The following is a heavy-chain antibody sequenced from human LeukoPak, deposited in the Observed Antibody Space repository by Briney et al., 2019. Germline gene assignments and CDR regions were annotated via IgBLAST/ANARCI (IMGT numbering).Heavy chain of an antibody. CDR3: ARVLALFYYYYGMDV. CDR2: INHSGST. J-gene: IGHJ6*02. V-gene: IGHV4-34*01. D-gene: IGHD3-3*02. CDR1: GGSFSGYY. Sequence: SETLSLTCAVYGGSFSGYYWSWIRQPPGKGLEWIGEINHSGSTNYNPSLKSRVTIPVDTSKNQFSLKLSSVTAADTAVYYCARVLALFYYYYGMDVWGQGTTVTVSS.